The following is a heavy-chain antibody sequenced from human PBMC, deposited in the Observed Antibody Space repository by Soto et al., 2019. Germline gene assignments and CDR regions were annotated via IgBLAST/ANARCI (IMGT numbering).Heavy chain of an antibody. V-gene: IGHV2-70*17. CDR2: IDWDDAK. D-gene: IGHD2-15*01. CDR3: ARIHRYGGRGVEFDY. CDR1: GFSLSSYGMC. J-gene: IGHJ4*02. Sequence: GSGPTLVNPTQTLTLTCTFSGFSLSSYGMCVSWIRQPPGKALEWLARIDWDDAKFYSTSLRSRLTISRDTSKNQVVLTMTNMDPEDTATYYCARIHRYGGRGVEFDYWGQRTLVTVAS.